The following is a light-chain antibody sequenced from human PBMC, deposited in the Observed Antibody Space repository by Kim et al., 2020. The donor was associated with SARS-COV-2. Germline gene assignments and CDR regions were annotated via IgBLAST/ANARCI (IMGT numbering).Light chain of an antibody. CDR2: NND. V-gene: IGLV1-40*01. CDR1: NSNLGASYN. J-gene: IGLJ1*01. CDR3: QSYDFRLGGFV. Sequence: QSVLTQPPSVSGAPGQRVVISCTGTNSNLGASYNVHWYRQLPGSAPKLLIDNNDNRPSGVPDRFSGSTSDTSASLVITGLQTADEADYYCQSYDFRLGGFVFGTGTKVTVL.